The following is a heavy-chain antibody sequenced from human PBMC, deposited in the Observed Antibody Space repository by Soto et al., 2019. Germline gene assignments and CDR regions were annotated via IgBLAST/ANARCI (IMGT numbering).Heavy chain of an antibody. V-gene: IGHV3-21*01. J-gene: IGHJ3*02. CDR3: ARVSSGSYVAFDI. CDR1: GFTFNSYS. D-gene: IGHD1-26*01. CDR2: ISSANAYI. Sequence: PGGSLRLSCVASGFTFNSYSMNWVRQAPGKGLEWVSSISSANAYIYYADSVKGRFTISRDNARNSLYLQMNSLRAEDTAVYYCARVSSGSYVAFDIWGQGTMVTVSS.